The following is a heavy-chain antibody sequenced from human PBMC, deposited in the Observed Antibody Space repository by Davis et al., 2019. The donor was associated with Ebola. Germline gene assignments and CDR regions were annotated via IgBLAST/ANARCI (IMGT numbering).Heavy chain of an antibody. CDR2: IKQDGSEK. J-gene: IGHJ4*02. Sequence: GGSLRLSCAASGFTFNNYWMSWVRQAPGKGLEWVANIKQDGSEKYYVDSVKGRFTISRDNAKNSLYLQMNSLTAEDTAVYYCARDSYYYDSSDYYDYWDQGTLVTVSS. CDR3: ARDSYYYDSSDYYDY. CDR1: GFTFNNYW. V-gene: IGHV3-7*01. D-gene: IGHD3-22*01.